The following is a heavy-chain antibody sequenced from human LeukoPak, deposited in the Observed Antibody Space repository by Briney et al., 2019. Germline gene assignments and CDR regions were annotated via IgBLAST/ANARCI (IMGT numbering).Heavy chain of an antibody. CDR1: GFTFNSYA. CDR3: AKHMGSSSGYYFPD. CDR2: IPSSGGST. D-gene: IGHD3-22*01. J-gene: IGHJ4*02. Sequence: EGSLRLSCAASGFTFNSYAMSWVRQAPGKGLEWVSTIPSSGGSTYYADSVKGRFTISRDNSKNTLHLQMNSLRAEDTAVYYCAKHMGSSSGYYFPDWGQGTLVTVSS. V-gene: IGHV3-23*01.